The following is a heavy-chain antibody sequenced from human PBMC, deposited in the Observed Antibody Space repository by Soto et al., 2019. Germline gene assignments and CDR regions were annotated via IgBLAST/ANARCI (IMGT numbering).Heavy chain of an antibody. CDR3: ARSDVGYCSSTSCPLSWFDP. V-gene: IGHV1-69*13. Sequence: SSVKVSCKASGGTFSSYAISWVRQAPGQGLEWMGGIIPIFGTANYAQKFQGRVTITADESTSTAYMELSSLRSEDTAVYYCARSDVGYCSSTSCPLSWFDPWGQATLVTVSS. CDR1: GGTFSSYA. D-gene: IGHD2-2*01. CDR2: IIPIFGTA. J-gene: IGHJ5*02.